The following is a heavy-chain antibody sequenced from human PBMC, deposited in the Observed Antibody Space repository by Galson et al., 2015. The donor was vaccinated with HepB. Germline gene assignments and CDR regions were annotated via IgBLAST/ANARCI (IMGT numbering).Heavy chain of an antibody. CDR3: ARAYRGAPFRGTFSFDF. Sequence: SLRLSCAASGFTFSSYWMSWVRQAPGKGLEWVANIKQDGSEKYYVGSVKGRFTVSRDNAKNSLFLQMNSLRAEDTAVYYCARAYRGAPFRGTFSFDFWGQGNLGPLS. D-gene: IGHD3-16*01. V-gene: IGHV3-7*03. J-gene: IGHJ4*02. CDR2: IKQDGSEK. CDR1: GFTFSSYW.